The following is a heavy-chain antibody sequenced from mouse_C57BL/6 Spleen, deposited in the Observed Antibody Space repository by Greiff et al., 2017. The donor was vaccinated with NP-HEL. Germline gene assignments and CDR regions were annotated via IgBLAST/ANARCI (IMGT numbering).Heavy chain of an antibody. D-gene: IGHD1-1*01. J-gene: IGHJ2*01. CDR1: GFTFSSYA. Sequence: EVKLMESGEGLVKPGGSLKLSCAASGFTFSSYAMSWVRQTPEKRLEWVAYISSGGDYIYYADTVKGRFTISRDNARNTLYLQMSSLKSEDTAMYYCTRDLYYYGSSYPYYFDYWGQGTTLTVSS. V-gene: IGHV5-9-1*02. CDR2: ISSGGDYI. CDR3: TRDLYYYGSSYPYYFDY.